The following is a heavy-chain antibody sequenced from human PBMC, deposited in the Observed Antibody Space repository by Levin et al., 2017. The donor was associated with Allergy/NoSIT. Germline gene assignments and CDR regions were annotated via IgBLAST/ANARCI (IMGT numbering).Heavy chain of an antibody. Sequence: PGESLKISCKASGGTFSSYAISWVRQAPGQGLEWMGGIIPIFGTANYAQKFQGRVTITADESTSTAYMELSSLRSEDTAVYYCARDLLLFFFSCGMDVWGQGTTVTVSS. J-gene: IGHJ6*02. CDR2: IIPIFGTA. CDR1: GGTFSSYA. CDR3: ARDLLLFFFSCGMDV. D-gene: IGHD2-21*02. V-gene: IGHV1-69*01.